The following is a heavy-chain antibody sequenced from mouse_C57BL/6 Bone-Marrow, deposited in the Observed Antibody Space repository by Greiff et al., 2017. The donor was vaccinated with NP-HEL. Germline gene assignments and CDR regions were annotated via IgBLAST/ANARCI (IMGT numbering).Heavy chain of an antibody. CDR3: ARAPFNNV. V-gene: IGHV3-6*01. CDR1: GYSITSGYY. CDR2: ISYDGSH. Sequence: EVKLMESGPGLVKPSQSLSLTCSVTGYSITSGYYWNWIRQFPGNKLEWMGYISYDGSHNYNPSLKNRISITRDTSKNQLFLKLKSVTTEDTATYYCARAPFNNVWGTGTTVTVAS. J-gene: IGHJ1*03.